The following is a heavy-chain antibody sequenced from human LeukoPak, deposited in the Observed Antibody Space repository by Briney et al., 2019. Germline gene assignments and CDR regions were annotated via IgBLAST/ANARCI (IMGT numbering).Heavy chain of an antibody. Sequence: GGSLSLSCSASGFTFSSYAMHWVRQAPGKGLEYVSAISSNGGSTYYADSVKGRFTISRDNSKNTLYLQMSSLRAEDTAVYYCVKGRNIVVVPAALDYWGQGTLVTVSS. CDR1: GFTFSSYA. V-gene: IGHV3-64D*06. D-gene: IGHD2-2*01. CDR2: ISSNGGST. J-gene: IGHJ4*02. CDR3: VKGRNIVVVPAALDY.